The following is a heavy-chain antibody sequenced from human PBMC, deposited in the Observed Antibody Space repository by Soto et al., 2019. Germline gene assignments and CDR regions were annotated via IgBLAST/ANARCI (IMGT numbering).Heavy chain of an antibody. Sequence: QVQLVESGGGVVQPGRSLRLSCAASGFTFSSYGMHWVRQAPGKGLEWVAVISYDGRNKYYADAVKGRFTISRDNSKNTLYLLMSSLRAEDTAVYYCVKDGSSGWPYFYDMDVWGQGTTVTVSS. CDR2: ISYDGRNK. D-gene: IGHD6-19*01. CDR3: VKDGSSGWPYFYDMDV. CDR1: GFTFSSYG. V-gene: IGHV3-30*18. J-gene: IGHJ6*02.